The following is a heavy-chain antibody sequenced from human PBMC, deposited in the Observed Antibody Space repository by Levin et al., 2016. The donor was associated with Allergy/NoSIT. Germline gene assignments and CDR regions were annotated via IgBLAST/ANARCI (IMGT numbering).Heavy chain of an antibody. CDR2: INPSGGST. V-gene: IGHV1-46*03. D-gene: IGHD3-10*01. CDR1: GYTFTSYY. CDR3: ARLPVPRYYYGSGSYYNVGWFDP. J-gene: IGHJ5*01. Sequence: ASVKVSCKASGYTFTSYYMHWVRQAPGQGLEWMGIINPSGGSTSYAQKFQGRVTMTRDTSTSTVYMELSSLRSEDTAVYYCARLPVPRYYYGSGSYYNVGWFDPWGQGTLVTVSS.